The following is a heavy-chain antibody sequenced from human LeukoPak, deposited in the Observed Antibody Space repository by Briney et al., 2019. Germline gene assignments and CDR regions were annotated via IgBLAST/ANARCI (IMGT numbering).Heavy chain of an antibody. J-gene: IGHJ4*02. D-gene: IGHD6-13*01. CDR2: ISGDGGST. CDR3: AKSKQQLAPTYFDY. CDR1: GFTFDDYA. Sequence: GGSLRLSCAASGFTFDDYAMHWVRQAPGKGLEWVSLISGDGGSTYDADSVKGRFTISRDNSKNSLYLQMNSLRTEDTALYDCAKSKQQLAPTYFDYWGQGTLVTVSS. V-gene: IGHV3-43*02.